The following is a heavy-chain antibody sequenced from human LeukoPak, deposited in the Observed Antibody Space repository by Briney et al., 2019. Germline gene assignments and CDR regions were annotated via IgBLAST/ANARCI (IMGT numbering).Heavy chain of an antibody. J-gene: IGHJ4*02. CDR2: IFTSGST. V-gene: IGHV4-4*07. CDR1: GGSFSGYY. CDR3: ARAMRVDRFFDY. D-gene: IGHD5-12*01. Sequence: SETLSLTCTVSGGSFSGYYWSWLRQPAGKGLEWIGRIFTSGSTNYNPSLKSRVTISVDTSKNQFSLQLTSVTAADTAVYYCARAMRVDRFFDYWGQGILVTVSS.